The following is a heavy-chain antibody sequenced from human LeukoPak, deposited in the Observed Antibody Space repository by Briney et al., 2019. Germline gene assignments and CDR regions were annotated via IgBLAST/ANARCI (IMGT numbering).Heavy chain of an antibody. CDR1: GFTVSSNY. CDR2: IYSGGST. V-gene: IGHV3-66*02. J-gene: IGHJ4*02. D-gene: IGHD3-10*01. CDR3: ARGGSGSYIYYFDY. Sequence: GGSLRLSCAASGFTVSSNYMSWVRQAPGKGLEWVSVIYSGGSTYYADSVKGRFTISRDNSRNTLYPQMNSLRAEDTAVYYCARGGSGSYIYYFDYWGQGTLVTVSS.